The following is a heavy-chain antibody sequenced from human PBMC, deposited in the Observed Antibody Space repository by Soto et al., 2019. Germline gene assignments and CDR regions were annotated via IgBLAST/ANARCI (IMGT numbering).Heavy chain of an antibody. CDR2: IIPIFGTA. V-gene: IGHV1-69*13. J-gene: IGHJ4*02. CDR1: GGTFSSYA. CDR3: ARLRKVGATPWDSSAYYSDY. D-gene: IGHD1-26*01. Sequence: GASVKVSCQASGGTFSSYAISWVRQAPGQRLEWMGGIIPIFGTANYAQKFQGRVTITADESTSTAYMELSSLRSEDTAVYYCARLRKVGATPWDSSAYYSDYWGQGTLVTVSS.